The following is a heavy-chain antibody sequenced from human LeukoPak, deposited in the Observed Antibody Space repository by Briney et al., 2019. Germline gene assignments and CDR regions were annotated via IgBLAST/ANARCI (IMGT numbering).Heavy chain of an antibody. Sequence: SETLSLTCAVSSGYISNNCWSWLRQSAGSGLEWIGRICSSGSTNYNPSLKSRVAMSVDTSKVQFSLQLSSVTAADTAIYFCARGPTLTGSSWIDPWGRGTLVTVSS. J-gene: IGHJ5*02. CDR3: ARGPTLTGSSWIDP. CDR2: ICSSGST. CDR1: SGYISNNC. V-gene: IGHV4-4*07. D-gene: IGHD3-9*01.